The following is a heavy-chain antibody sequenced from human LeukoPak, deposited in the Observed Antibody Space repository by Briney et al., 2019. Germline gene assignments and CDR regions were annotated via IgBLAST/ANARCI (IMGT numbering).Heavy chain of an antibody. D-gene: IGHD3-9*01. Sequence: GGSLRLSCAASGFTFSSYSMIWVRHAPGQGLEWVSSISSSSSYIYYADSVKGRFTISRDNAKNSLYLQMNSLRAEDTAVYYCARDFDWLLDYWGQGTLVTVSS. CDR3: ARDFDWLLDY. J-gene: IGHJ4*02. V-gene: IGHV3-21*01. CDR1: GFTFSSYS. CDR2: ISSSSSYI.